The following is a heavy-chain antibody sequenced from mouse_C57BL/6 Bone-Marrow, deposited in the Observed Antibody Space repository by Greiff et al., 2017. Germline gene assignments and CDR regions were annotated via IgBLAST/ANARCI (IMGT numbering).Heavy chain of an antibody. CDR3: ARGTVVATDWYFDV. Sequence: QVQLQQPGAELVMPGASVKLSCKASGYTFTSYWMHWVKQRPGQGLEWIGEIDPSDSYTNYNQKFKGKSTLTVDKSSSTAYMQLSSLTSEDSAVYYGARGTVVATDWYFDVWGTGTTVTVSS. CDR2: IDPSDSYT. J-gene: IGHJ1*03. D-gene: IGHD1-1*01. V-gene: IGHV1-69*01. CDR1: GYTFTSYW.